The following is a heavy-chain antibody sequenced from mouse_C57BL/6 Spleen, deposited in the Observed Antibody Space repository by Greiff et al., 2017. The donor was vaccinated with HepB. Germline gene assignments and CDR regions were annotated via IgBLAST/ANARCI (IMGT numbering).Heavy chain of an antibody. D-gene: IGHD2-3*01. V-gene: IGHV1-54*01. Sequence: VQLQQSGAELVRPGTSVKVSCKASGYAFTNYLIEWVKQRSGQGLEWIGVINPGSGGTNYNEKFKGKATLTADKSSSTAHMQLSSLTSEDSAVYFCARFYEFYFDYWGQGTTLTVSS. J-gene: IGHJ2*01. CDR3: ARFYEFYFDY. CDR2: INPGSGGT. CDR1: GYAFTNYL.